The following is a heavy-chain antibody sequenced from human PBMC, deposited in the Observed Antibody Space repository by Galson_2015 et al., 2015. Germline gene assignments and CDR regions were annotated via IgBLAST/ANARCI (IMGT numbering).Heavy chain of an antibody. CDR1: GYTFTSYA. Sequence: QSGAEVKKPGESLKISCKASGYTFTSYAMNWVRQAPGQGLEWMGWINTNTGNPTYAQGFTGRFVFSLDTYVSTAYLQISRLKTEDTAVYYCARGVNYGDYDVWPDDGWGQGTLVTVSS. V-gene: IGHV7-4-1*02. J-gene: IGHJ4*02. D-gene: IGHD4-17*01. CDR3: ARGVNYGDYDVWPDDG. CDR2: INTNTGNP.